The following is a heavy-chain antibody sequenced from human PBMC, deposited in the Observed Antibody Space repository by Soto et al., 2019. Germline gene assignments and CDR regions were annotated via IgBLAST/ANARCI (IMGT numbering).Heavy chain of an antibody. D-gene: IGHD2-2*01. J-gene: IGHJ4*02. V-gene: IGHV4-4*02. Sequence: QVQLQESGPGLVKPSGTLSLTCAVSSASISATNWWSWVRQPPGKGLEWIGQIYHSGSTNYNPSLKCRVTISVDTSKNQFSLDLSSVTAADTAVYYCGVVVVPAAVHYWGQGTLVTVSS. CDR1: SASISATNW. CDR2: IYHSGST. CDR3: GVVVVPAAVHY.